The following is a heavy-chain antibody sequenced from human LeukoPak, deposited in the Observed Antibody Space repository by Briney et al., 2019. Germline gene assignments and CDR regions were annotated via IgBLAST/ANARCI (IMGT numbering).Heavy chain of an antibody. CDR2: INQDGSDI. J-gene: IGHJ4*02. D-gene: IGHD6-13*01. CDR1: GFTFNDYW. CDR3: ATSQMVRFVY. Sequence: GGSLRLSCAVSGFTFNDYWMTWVRQAPGKGLELLANINQDGSDIYYVDSVKGRFTASRDNARNSVYLQMNSLRAEDMAVYYCATSQMVRFVYWGQGTLVTVSS. V-gene: IGHV3-7*01.